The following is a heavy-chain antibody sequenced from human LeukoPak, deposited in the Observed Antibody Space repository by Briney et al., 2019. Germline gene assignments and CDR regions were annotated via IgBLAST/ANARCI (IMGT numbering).Heavy chain of an antibody. J-gene: IGHJ4*02. CDR1: GFTFSSYA. CDR2: ISGSGGST. D-gene: IGHD5-12*01. Sequence: GGSLRLSCAASGFTFSSYAMSWVRQAPGKGLEWVSAISGSGGSTYYADSVKGRFTISRDNSKNTLYLQMNSLRAEDTAVYYCAKDLSQYSGFYYFDYWGQGTLVTVSS. CDR3: AKDLSQYSGFYYFDY. V-gene: IGHV3-23*01.